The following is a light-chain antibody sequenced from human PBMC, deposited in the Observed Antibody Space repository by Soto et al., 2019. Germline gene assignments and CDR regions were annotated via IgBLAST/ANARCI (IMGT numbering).Light chain of an antibody. Sequence: EIVMTQSPATLSVSPGERATLPCRASQTFRSWLAWYQQRPGKAPKLLIYSTSSLASGVPARFSGSGSGTEFTLTISSLEPEDFAVYYCQQYNNWPAITFGQGTRLEIK. V-gene: IGKV3D-15*01. CDR3: QQYNNWPAIT. CDR2: STS. CDR1: QTFRSW. J-gene: IGKJ5*01.